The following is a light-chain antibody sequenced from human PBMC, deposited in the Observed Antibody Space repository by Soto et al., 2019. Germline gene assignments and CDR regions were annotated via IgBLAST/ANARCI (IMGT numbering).Light chain of an antibody. V-gene: IGKV2D-29*02. J-gene: IGKJ5*01. CDR2: EVS. CDR3: MQSTQLPPT. CDR1: QSLLHITGDTF. Sequence: DVVMTQTPLSLSVAPGQPASISCKSSQSLLHITGDTFLFWYLQKPGQSPQLLIYEVSTRVSGVPDRFSGSGSGTDFTLAISRVETDDVGIYYCMQSTQLPPTFGQGTRLGIE.